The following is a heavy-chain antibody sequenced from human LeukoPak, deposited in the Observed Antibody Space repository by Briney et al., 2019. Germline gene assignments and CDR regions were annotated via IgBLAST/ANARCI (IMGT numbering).Heavy chain of an antibody. Sequence: ASVKVSCKASGYTFTDHYLHWVRQAPGQGLEWMGWIDPNSGARNYAQTFQGRVAMTRDTSINTAYMELSRLSSDDTAVYYCASGGYSYGHYDAFDIWGQGTMVTVSS. V-gene: IGHV1-2*02. J-gene: IGHJ3*02. D-gene: IGHD5-18*01. CDR3: ASGGYSYGHYDAFDI. CDR2: IDPNSGAR. CDR1: GYTFTDHY.